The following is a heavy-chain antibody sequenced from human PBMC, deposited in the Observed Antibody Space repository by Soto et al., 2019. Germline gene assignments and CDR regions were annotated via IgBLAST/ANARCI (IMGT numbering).Heavy chain of an antibody. CDR3: NSYPDFWGGHTPL. V-gene: IGHV3-15*07. D-gene: IGHD3-3*01. Sequence: EVQLVESGGDLVQPGGSLRLSSAASGFSITNTWMHWVRQAPGKGLEWVGRVKSKADGGTADYAAPVKGRFTVSRDDSKNTQYLQMNSLKMEDTAVYYCNSYPDFWGGHTPLWGQGTLVTVSS. CDR1: GFSITNTW. CDR2: VKSKADGGTA. J-gene: IGHJ4*02.